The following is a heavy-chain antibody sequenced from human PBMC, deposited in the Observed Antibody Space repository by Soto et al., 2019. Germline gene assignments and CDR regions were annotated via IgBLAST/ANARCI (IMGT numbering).Heavy chain of an antibody. CDR2: ISAYNDNT. J-gene: IGHJ6*02. CDR3: AREGYYGSGSYLRFDYYFGMDL. V-gene: IGHV1-18*01. CDR1: GYTFTSYD. Sequence: ASVKVSCKASGYTFTSYDISWVRQAPGQGLEWMGWISAYNDNTNYAQKLQGRVTMTTDTSPSTAYMELRSLRSDDTAVYYCAREGYYGSGSYLRFDYYFGMDLWGQGTTVTVSS. D-gene: IGHD3-10*01.